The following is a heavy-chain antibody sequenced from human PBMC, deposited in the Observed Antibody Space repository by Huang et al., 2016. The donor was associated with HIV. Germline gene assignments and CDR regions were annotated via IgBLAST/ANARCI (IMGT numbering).Heavy chain of an antibody. J-gene: IGHJ6*03. CDR1: GFTFCSDN. D-gene: IGHD3-9*01. V-gene: IGHV3-21*01. CDR2: ISRISVYR. Sequence: EVQLVESGGGLVKPGGSLRLSCEASGFTFCSDNMNWVRQAAGNGLEWFSSISRISVYRYHADSVKGRFTISRDNVQNSLHLQMNSLRAEDTAVYYCAREIALFDWLSPYYMDVWGKGTTVTVSS. CDR3: AREIALFDWLSPYYMDV.